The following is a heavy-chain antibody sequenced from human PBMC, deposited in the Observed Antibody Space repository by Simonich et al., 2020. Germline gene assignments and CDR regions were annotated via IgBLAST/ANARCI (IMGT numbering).Heavy chain of an antibody. Sequence: QVQLQQWGAGLLKPSETLSLTCAVYGGSFSGYYWSWIRQPPGKGLEWIGEINHSGSTNYNPSLKSRVTISVDTSKNQFSRKLSSVTAADTAVYYCARLSSRSDAFDIWGQGTMVTVSS. CDR3: ARLSSRSDAFDI. CDR1: GGSFSGYY. V-gene: IGHV4-34*01. CDR2: INHSGST. J-gene: IGHJ3*02.